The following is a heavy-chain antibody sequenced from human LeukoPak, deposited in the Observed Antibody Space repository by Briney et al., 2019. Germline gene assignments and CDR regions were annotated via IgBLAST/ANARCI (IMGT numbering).Heavy chain of an antibody. CDR3: ARAPGITMVRGVRKGVDY. Sequence: SETLSLTCAVYGGSFSGYYWSRIRQPPGKGLEWIGEINHSGSTNYNPSLKSRVTISVDTSKNQFSLKLSSVTAADTAVYYCARAPGITMVRGVRKGVDYWGQGTLVTVSS. V-gene: IGHV4-34*01. CDR1: GGSFSGYY. J-gene: IGHJ4*02. D-gene: IGHD3-10*01. CDR2: INHSGST.